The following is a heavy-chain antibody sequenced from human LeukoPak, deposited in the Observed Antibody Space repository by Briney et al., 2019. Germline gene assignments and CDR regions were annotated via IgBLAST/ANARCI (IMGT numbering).Heavy chain of an antibody. CDR2: IYTRGST. J-gene: IGHJ5*02. CDR3: ASAYYGSGSYYNYGFEP. D-gene: IGHD3-10*01. Sequence: SETLSLTCTVSGGSINNYYWSWIRQPAGKGLEWIGRIYTRGSTNYNPSLKSRVTISVDTSKNQFSLKLSSVTAADTAVYYCASAYYGSGSYYNYGFEPWGQGTLVTASS. CDR1: GGSINNYY. V-gene: IGHV4-4*07.